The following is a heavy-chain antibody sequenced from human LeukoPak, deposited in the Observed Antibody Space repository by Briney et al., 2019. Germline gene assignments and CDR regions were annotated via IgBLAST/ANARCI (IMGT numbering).Heavy chain of an antibody. V-gene: IGHV1-2*02. J-gene: IGHJ4*02. CDR2: IAPNSGGT. D-gene: IGHD6-6*01. Sequence: GASVKVSCKASGYTFTGYYMHWVRQAPGQGLEWMGWIAPNSGGTNYAQNFQGRVTMTRDTSINTAYMELTRLTSDDTAVYYCAREYSSTSGRLYDYWGLGTLVTVPS. CDR1: GYTFTGYY. CDR3: AREYSSTSGRLYDY.